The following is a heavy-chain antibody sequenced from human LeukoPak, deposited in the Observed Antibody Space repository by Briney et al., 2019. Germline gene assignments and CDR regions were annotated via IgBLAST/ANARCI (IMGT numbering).Heavy chain of an antibody. CDR3: ARRWSFGELLGS. J-gene: IGHJ4*02. V-gene: IGHV4-34*01. CDR1: GGSFSDYY. CDR2: MHHIGNS. D-gene: IGHD3-10*01. Sequence: SETLSLTCAVYGGSFSDYYWSWIRQSPGKGPEWIGEMHHIGNSDYNPSLKSRVTISVDTSKNQFSLKLSSVTAADTAVYYCARRWSFGELLGSWGQGTLVTVSS.